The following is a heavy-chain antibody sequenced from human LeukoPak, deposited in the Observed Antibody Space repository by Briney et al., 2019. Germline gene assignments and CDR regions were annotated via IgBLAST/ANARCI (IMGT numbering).Heavy chain of an antibody. Sequence: GESLKISCDGSGYXFTNYWIGWVRQMPGKGLEWMGIIYPGDSYTRYSPSFQGQVTISADKSINTAYLQWSSLEASDTAMYYCAREVVIAPRRGYAFDIWGQGTVVTVSS. J-gene: IGHJ3*02. CDR2: IYPGDSYT. CDR3: AREVVIAPRRGYAFDI. CDR1: GYXFTNYW. V-gene: IGHV5-51*01. D-gene: IGHD2-15*01.